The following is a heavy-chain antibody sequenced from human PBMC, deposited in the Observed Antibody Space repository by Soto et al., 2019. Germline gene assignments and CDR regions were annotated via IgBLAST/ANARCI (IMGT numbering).Heavy chain of an antibody. CDR1: GFTFSDYY. J-gene: IGHJ5*02. V-gene: IGHV3-11*01. Sequence: QVQLVESGGALVKPGGSLRLSCVASGFTFSDYYMTWVRQAPGKGLECLSYISSRGSTIYYADSVKGRFTISRDNAKNTLYLQMTSLRAEDTAVYYCARDPVEVAGGDRWGQGTLVTVSS. CDR2: ISSRGSTI. CDR3: ARDPVEVAGGDR. D-gene: IGHD6-19*01.